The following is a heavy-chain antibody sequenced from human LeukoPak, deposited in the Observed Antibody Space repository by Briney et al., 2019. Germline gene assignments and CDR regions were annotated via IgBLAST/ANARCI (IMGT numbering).Heavy chain of an antibody. V-gene: IGHV3-72*01. D-gene: IGHD3-10*01. J-gene: IGHJ3*02. CDR2: TRNKANSYTT. Sequence: GGSLRLSCAASGFTFSDHYMDWVRQAPGKGLEWVGRTRNKANSYTTEYAASVKGRFTISRDDSKNSLYLQMNSLKTEDTAVYYCAREWSGSGSYSMGDAFDIWGQGTMVTASS. CDR3: AREWSGSGSYSMGDAFDI. CDR1: GFTFSDHY.